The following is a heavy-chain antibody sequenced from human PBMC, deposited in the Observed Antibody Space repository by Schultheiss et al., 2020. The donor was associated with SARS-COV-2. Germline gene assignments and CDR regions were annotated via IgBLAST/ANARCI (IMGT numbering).Heavy chain of an antibody. CDR2: ISNDGNRK. CDR3: ARDEQQLNYYYGMDV. Sequence: GESLKISCAASGFTFSNYAMHWVRQAPGKGLEWVAVISNDGNRKYYADSLWGRFTISRDNSKNTLYLQMNSLRAEDTAVYYCARDEQQLNYYYGMDVWGQGTTVTVSS. J-gene: IGHJ6*02. D-gene: IGHD6-13*01. CDR1: GFTFSNYA. V-gene: IGHV3-30*07.